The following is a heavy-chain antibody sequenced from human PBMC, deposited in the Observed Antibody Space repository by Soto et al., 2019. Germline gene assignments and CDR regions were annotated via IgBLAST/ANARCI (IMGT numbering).Heavy chain of an antibody. CDR1: GFTFSSYA. CDR2: ISGSGGST. V-gene: IGHV3-23*01. CDR3: AKDGGYSYGWSYYYYGMDV. J-gene: IGHJ6*02. D-gene: IGHD5-18*01. Sequence: GGSLRLSCAASGFTFSSYAMSWVRQAPGKGLEWVSAISGSGGSTYYADSVKDRFTISRDNSKNTLYLQMNSLRAEDTAVYYCAKDGGYSYGWSYYYYGMDVWGQGTTVTVSS.